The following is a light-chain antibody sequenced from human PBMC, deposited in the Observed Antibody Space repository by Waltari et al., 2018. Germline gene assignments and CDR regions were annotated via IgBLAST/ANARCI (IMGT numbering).Light chain of an antibody. Sequence: DIQMTQSPSTLSASVGDRVTITCRASQITSTWLAWYQQKPGKAPKLLIYKASSLESGVPSRFSGSGSGTEFTLTISSLQPDDFAVYYCQQYGSSLGTFGQGTKVEIK. CDR3: QQYGSSLGT. CDR2: KAS. CDR1: QITSTW. J-gene: IGKJ1*01. V-gene: IGKV1-5*03.